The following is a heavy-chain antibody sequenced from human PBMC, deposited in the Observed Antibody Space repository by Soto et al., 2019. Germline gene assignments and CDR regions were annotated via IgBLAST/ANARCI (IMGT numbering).Heavy chain of an antibody. CDR2: ISANNGST. CDR1: GYSFTSYG. Sequence: ASVKVSCKASGYSFTSYGISWVRQAPGQGLEWMGLISANNGSTNYAQKLQGRVTMTTDTSTSTVYMELSSLRSEDTAVYYCARDDYFDYWGQGTLVTVSS. CDR3: ARDDYFDY. J-gene: IGHJ4*02. V-gene: IGHV1-18*01.